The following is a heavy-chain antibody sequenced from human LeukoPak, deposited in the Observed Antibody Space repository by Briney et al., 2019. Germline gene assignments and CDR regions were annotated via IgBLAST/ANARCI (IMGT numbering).Heavy chain of an antibody. Sequence: GGSLRLSCAASGFTFSSYSMNWVRQAPGKGLEWVSYISSSGSYIYYADSVKGRFTISRDNAKNSLGLQMNSLRAEDTAVYYCARDLDYWGQGTLVTVSS. V-gene: IGHV3-21*01. J-gene: IGHJ4*02. CDR3: ARDLDY. CDR1: GFTFSSYS. CDR2: ISSSGSYI.